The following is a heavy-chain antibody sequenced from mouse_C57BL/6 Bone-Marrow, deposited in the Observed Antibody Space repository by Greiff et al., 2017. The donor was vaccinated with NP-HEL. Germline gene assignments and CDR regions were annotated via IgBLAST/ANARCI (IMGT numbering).Heavy chain of an antibody. CDR2: INPRNGGT. J-gene: IGHJ2*01. Sequence: VQLQQPGTELVKPGASVKLSCKASGYTFTSYWMHWVKQRPGQGLEWIGNINPRNGGTNYNEKFKSKATLTVDKSSSTAYMQLSSLTSEDSAVCYCARRGLRSYYFDYWGQGTTLTVSS. D-gene: IGHD1-1*01. V-gene: IGHV1-53*01. CDR1: GYTFTSYW. CDR3: ARRGLRSYYFDY.